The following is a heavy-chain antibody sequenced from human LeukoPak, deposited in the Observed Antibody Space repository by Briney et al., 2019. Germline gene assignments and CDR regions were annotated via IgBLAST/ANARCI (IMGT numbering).Heavy chain of an antibody. D-gene: IGHD3-3*01. V-gene: IGHV3-7*01. Sequence: GGSLRLSCAASGFIFTNYFMSWVRQVPGKGLEWVASIKHDGSEKYYVDSVRGRFTISRDNTMNSLYLQMSSLRAEDTAVYYCATDRGWRTSGYYLYYFEYWGQGTLVTYSS. CDR2: IKHDGSEK. CDR3: ATDRGWRTSGYYLYYFEY. J-gene: IGHJ4*02. CDR1: GFIFTNYF.